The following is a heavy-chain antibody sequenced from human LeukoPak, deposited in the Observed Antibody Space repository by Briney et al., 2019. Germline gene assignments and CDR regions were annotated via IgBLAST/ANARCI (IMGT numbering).Heavy chain of an antibody. Sequence: PSETLSLSCAVYGGSFSGYYWSWIRQPPGKGLEWIGEINHSGSTNYNPSLKSRVTISVDTSKNHFSLKVRSVMAADTAVYYCARHGNVVVLPGAKGFDYWGQGTQVTVSS. CDR2: INHSGST. J-gene: IGHJ4*02. CDR1: GGSFSGYY. CDR3: ARHGNVVVLPGAKGFDY. V-gene: IGHV4-34*01. D-gene: IGHD2-2*01.